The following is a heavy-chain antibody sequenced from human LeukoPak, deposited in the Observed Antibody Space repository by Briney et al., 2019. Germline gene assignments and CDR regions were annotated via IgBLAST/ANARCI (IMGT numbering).Heavy chain of an antibody. CDR2: ISGYNGKI. CDR1: GHTFVRYG. J-gene: IGHJ3*01. Sequence: ASVKVSCKASGHTFVRYGISWVRQAPGQGLEWMGWISGYNGKINYAQKFQGRVTMTTDTSRSTAYLELRSLTSEDAAVYYCARRFCSSVSCYDDDAFDVWGQGTLVTVSS. D-gene: IGHD2-2*01. V-gene: IGHV1-18*01. CDR3: ARRFCSSVSCYDDDAFDV.